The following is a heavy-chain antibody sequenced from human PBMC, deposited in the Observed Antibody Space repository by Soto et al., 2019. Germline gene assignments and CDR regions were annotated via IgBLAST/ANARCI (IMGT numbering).Heavy chain of an antibody. CDR2: IKHDGSET. J-gene: IGHJ4*02. V-gene: IGHV3-7*01. CDR1: GFTFSDFW. D-gene: IGHD2-15*01. CDR3: ARGGSWGPDF. Sequence: EVQVVESGGDLVQPGWSLRLSCVVSGFTFSDFWMSWVRQAPGKGLDWVANIKHDGSETYYVGSVEGRFTISRDNTKDSLYLQMNSLRAEDTAVYYCARGGSWGPDFWGQGTLVTVSS.